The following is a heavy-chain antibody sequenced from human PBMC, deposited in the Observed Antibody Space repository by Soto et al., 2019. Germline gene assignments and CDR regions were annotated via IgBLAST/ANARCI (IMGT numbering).Heavy chain of an antibody. CDR2: ISSSSSYI. V-gene: IGHV3-21*01. Sequence: GGSLRLSCAASGFTFSSYSMNWVRQAPGQGLEWVSSISSSSSYIYYADSVTGRFTISRDNAKNSLYLQMNSLRAEDTAVYYCARAPRGDYGMDVWGQGTTVTVSS. J-gene: IGHJ6*02. CDR3: ARAPRGDYGMDV. CDR1: GFTFSSYS.